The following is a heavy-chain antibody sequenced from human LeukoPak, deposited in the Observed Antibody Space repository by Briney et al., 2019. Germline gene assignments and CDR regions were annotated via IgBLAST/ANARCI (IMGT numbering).Heavy chain of an antibody. D-gene: IGHD1-26*01. J-gene: IGHJ4*02. V-gene: IGHV3-23*01. CDR1: GFTFSSYA. CDR2: ISGSGDST. Sequence: GGSLRLSCAASGFTFSSYAMSWVRQAPGKGLEWVSAISGSGDSTYYGDSVKGRFTISRDNSKNTLYLQMNSLRAEDTAIYYCVRLSGPLDDYWGQGTLVTVSS. CDR3: VRLSGPLDDY.